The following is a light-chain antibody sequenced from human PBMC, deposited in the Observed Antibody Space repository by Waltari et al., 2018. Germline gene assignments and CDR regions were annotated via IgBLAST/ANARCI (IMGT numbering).Light chain of an antibody. CDR1: QSLRHTNGYIY. J-gene: IGKJ2*01. CDR2: VGS. V-gene: IGKV2-28*01. CDR3: MQALQTPFT. Sequence: DIVMTQSPLSLSVNPGEPASIPCSSSQSLRHTNGYIYLDWYLQRPGQSPQLLIYVGSNRPSGVPDRFSASGSGTYFTLKISRVEAEDVGVYFCMQALQTPFTFGQGTKLEVK.